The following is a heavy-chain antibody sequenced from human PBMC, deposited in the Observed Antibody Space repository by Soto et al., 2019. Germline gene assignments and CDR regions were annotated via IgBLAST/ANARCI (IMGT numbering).Heavy chain of an antibody. J-gene: IGHJ6*02. CDR1: GGSISSYY. Sequence: SETLSLTCTVSGGSISSYYWSWIRQPPGKGLEWIGYTYYSGSTNYNPSLKSRVTISVDTSKNQFSLKLSSVTAADTAVYYCARDSLRGVIKATTDYGMDVWGQGTTVTVSS. CDR3: ARDSLRGVIKATTDYGMDV. V-gene: IGHV4-59*01. CDR2: TYYSGST. D-gene: IGHD3-10*01.